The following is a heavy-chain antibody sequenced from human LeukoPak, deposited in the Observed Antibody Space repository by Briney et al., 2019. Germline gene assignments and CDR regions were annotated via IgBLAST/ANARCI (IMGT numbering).Heavy chain of an antibody. CDR2: ISSSTSYI. J-gene: IGHJ4*02. D-gene: IGHD4-17*01. CDR1: EFTFSSYS. CDR3: ARAGGSTVSHSDY. V-gene: IGHV3-21*01. Sequence: PGGSLRLSCAASEFTFSSYSMNWIRQAPGKGLEWVSSISSSTSYIYYADSVKGRFTISKDNAKNSLYLQMNSLRAEDTAVYYCARAGGSTVSHSDYWGQGTLVTVSS.